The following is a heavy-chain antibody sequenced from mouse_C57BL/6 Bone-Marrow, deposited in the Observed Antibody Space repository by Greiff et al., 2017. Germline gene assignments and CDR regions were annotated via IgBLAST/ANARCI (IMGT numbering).Heavy chain of an antibody. V-gene: IGHV1-76*01. J-gene: IGHJ1*03. CDR1: GYTFTDYY. Sequence: QVQLQQSGAELVRPGASVKLSCKASGYTFTDYYINWVKQRPGQGLEWIARIYPGSGNTYYNEKFKGKATLTADKSSSTAYMQRSSLTSEDSAVYFCARGDYGSSYWYFDVWGTGTTVTVSS. CDR3: ARGDYGSSYWYFDV. CDR2: IYPGSGNT. D-gene: IGHD1-1*01.